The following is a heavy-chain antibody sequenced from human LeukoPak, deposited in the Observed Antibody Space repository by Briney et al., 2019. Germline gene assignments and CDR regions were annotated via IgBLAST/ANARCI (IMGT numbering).Heavy chain of an antibody. J-gene: IGHJ5*02. V-gene: IGHV3-11*01. CDR3: ARELVATRTGTWFDP. Sequence: GSLRLSCAASGFTFSDYYMSWIRQAPGKGLEWVSYISSSGSTIYYADSVKGRFTISRDNAKNSLYLQMNSLRAEDTAVYYCARELVATRTGTWFDPWGQGTLVTVSS. CDR1: GFTFSDYY. D-gene: IGHD5-12*01. CDR2: ISSSGSTI.